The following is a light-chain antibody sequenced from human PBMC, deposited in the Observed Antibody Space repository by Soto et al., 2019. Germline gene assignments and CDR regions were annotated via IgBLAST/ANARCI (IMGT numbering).Light chain of an antibody. CDR3: QQSYSTPRT. V-gene: IGKV1-39*01. CDR2: AAS. Sequence: DIQMTQSPSSLSASVGDRVTITCRASQSISSYLNWYQQKPGKAPKLLIYAASSLQSGVPSRFSGSGSGTDFTLTISSLQPEDFTTYYCQQSYSTPRTFGGGTKVDIK. J-gene: IGKJ4*01. CDR1: QSISSY.